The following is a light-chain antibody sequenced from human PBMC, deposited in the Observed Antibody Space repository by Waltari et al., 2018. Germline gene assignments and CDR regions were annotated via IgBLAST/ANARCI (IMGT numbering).Light chain of an antibody. CDR2: GAS. V-gene: IGKV3-20*01. Sequence: ESVLTQSPGTLSLSLGERATVSCRAIQIVSRALAWYQQKPGQAPRLIIYGASTRATGIPDRVSGSGSGTDFSLTISRLEPDDFAVYYCQHYLRLPVTFGQGTTVE. J-gene: IGKJ1*01. CDR3: QHYLRLPVT. CDR1: QIVSRA.